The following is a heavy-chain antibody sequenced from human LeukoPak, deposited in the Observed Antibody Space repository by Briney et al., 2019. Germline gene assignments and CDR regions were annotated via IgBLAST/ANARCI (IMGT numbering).Heavy chain of an antibody. CDR3: TRDPRRLDY. V-gene: IGHV3-23*01. CDR1: GFTFSSHA. J-gene: IGHJ4*02. CDR2: ISGSGGSA. Sequence: GGSLRLSCAASGFTFSSHAMSWVRQAPRKGLEWVSGISGSGGSAYYADSVKVRFTISRYNSKNTLYLQMNSLRAEDTAVYYCTRDPRRLDYWGQGTLVTVSS.